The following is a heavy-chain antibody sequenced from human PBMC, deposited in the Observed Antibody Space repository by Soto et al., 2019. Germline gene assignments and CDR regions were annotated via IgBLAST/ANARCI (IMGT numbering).Heavy chain of an antibody. D-gene: IGHD2-2*01. CDR1: GFTFSSYW. J-gene: IGHJ6*02. V-gene: IGHV3-7*01. CDR2: IKQDGSEK. CDR3: ARVPAAIYYYYYGMDV. Sequence: VGSLRLSCAASGFTFSSYWMSWVRQAPGKGLEWVANIKQDGSEKYYVDSVKGRFTISRDNAKNSLYLQMNSLRAEDTAVYYCARVPAAIYYYYYGMDVWGQGTTVTVSS.